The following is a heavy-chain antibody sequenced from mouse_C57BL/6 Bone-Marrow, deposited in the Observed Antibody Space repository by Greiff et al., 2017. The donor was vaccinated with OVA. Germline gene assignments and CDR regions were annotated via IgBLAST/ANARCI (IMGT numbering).Heavy chain of an antibody. V-gene: IGHV1-85*01. CDR2: IYPRDGST. CDR1: GYTFTSYD. J-gene: IGHJ2*01. CDR3: ARSWITTVVATRYYFDY. Sequence: QVQLQQPGAELVKPGASVKLSCKASGYTFTSYDINWVKQRPGQGLEWIGWIYPRDGSTKYNEKFKGKATLTVDTSSSTAYMELHSLTSEDSAVYCCARSWITTVVATRYYFDYWGQGTTLTVSS. D-gene: IGHD1-1*01.